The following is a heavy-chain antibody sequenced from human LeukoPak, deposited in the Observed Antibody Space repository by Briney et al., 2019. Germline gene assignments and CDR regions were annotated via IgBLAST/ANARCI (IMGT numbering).Heavy chain of an antibody. J-gene: IGHJ3*02. D-gene: IGHD1-26*01. V-gene: IGHV4-59*01. CDR1: GGSISDNY. Sequence: PSETLSLTCTVSGGSISDNYWSCIRQPPGKGLEWVSYIFYSGATKYNPSLKSRVTTSFDTSRKQFSLKLSSVTAADTAVYYCARNNNFVGTMNNDAFDIWGQGTMVTVS. CDR2: IFYSGAT. CDR3: ARNNNFVGTMNNDAFDI.